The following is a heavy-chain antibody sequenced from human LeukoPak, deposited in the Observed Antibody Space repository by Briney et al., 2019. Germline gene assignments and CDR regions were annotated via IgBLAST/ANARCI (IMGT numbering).Heavy chain of an antibody. CDR3: ARDFGYCSGGSCYGY. CDR2: IYHSGST. J-gene: IGHJ4*02. D-gene: IGHD2-15*01. V-gene: IGHV4-4*02. CDR1: GGSISSNY. Sequence: SETLSLTCIVSGGSISSNYWSWIRQSPGKGLEWIGEIYHSGSTNYNPSLKSRVTISVDKSKNQFSLKLSSVTAADTAVYYCARDFGYCSGGSCYGYWGQGTLVTVSS.